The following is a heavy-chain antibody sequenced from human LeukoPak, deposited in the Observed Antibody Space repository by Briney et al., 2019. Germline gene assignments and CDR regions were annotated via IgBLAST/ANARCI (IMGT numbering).Heavy chain of an antibody. CDR3: AGGYCSSTSCYAFDY. CDR1: GGTFSSYA. J-gene: IGHJ4*02. Sequence: GASVKVSCKASGGTFSSYAISWVRQAPGQGLEWMGGIIPIFGTANYAQKFQCRVTITADESTSTAYMELSSLRSEDTAVYYCAGGYCSSTSCYAFDYWGQGTLVTVSS. D-gene: IGHD2-2*01. CDR2: IIPIFGTA. V-gene: IGHV1-69*13.